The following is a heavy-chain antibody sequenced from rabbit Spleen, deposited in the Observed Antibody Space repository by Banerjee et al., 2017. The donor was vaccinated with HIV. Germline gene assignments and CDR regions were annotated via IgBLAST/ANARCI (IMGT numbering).Heavy chain of an antibody. CDR3: ARDTGSSFSSYGMDL. Sequence: QQQLVESGGGLVKPGASLTLTCTASGFSFSSNYWICWVRQAPGKGLEWIACIYAGSSGFTYFASWAKGRFTISKTSSTTVTLQMTSLTAADTATYFCARDTGSSFSSYGMDLWGPGTLVTVS. D-gene: IGHD8-1*01. CDR1: GFSFSSNYW. V-gene: IGHV1S45*01. CDR2: IYAGSSGFT. J-gene: IGHJ6*01.